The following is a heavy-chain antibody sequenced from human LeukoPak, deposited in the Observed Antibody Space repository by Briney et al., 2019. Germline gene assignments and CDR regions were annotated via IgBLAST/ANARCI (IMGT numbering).Heavy chain of an antibody. CDR2: IKQDGSEK. J-gene: IGHJ4*02. D-gene: IGHD6-13*01. CDR1: GFTFSSYW. Sequence: AGGSLRLSCAASGFTFSSYWMSWVRQAPGKGLEWVANIKQDGSEKYYVDSVKGRLTISRDNAKNSLYLQMNSLRAEDTAVYYCARDSSSSWYCFDYWGQGTLVTVSS. V-gene: IGHV3-7*03. CDR3: ARDSSSSWYCFDY.